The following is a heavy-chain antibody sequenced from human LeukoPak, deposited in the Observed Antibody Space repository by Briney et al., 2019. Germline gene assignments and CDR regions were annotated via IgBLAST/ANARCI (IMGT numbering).Heavy chain of an antibody. V-gene: IGHV3-21*01. CDR3: ARENSQQAFDP. D-gene: IGHD4-11*01. CDR2: ISHTSTYI. CDR1: GFTFSDYF. J-gene: IGHJ5*02. Sequence: PGGSLRLSCAASGFTFSDYFMNWVRQAPGKGLEWVSSISHTSTYIYYADSVKGRFTISRDNAKSSLYLQMNSLRAADTAVYYCARENSQQAFDPWGEGTLVTVSS.